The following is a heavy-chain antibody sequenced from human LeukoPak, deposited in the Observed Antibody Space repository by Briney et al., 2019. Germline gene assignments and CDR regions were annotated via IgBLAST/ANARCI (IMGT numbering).Heavy chain of an antibody. CDR1: GFTFSSYW. CDR2: IHQDGSEK. D-gene: IGHD1-26*01. Sequence: GGSLRLSCATSGFTFSSYWMSWVRQAPGKGLEWVANIHQDGSEKYYVDSVKGRFTISRDNSKNTLYLQMNSLRAEDTAVYYCARDRNPSGSYFYYFDYWGQGTLVTVSS. J-gene: IGHJ4*02. CDR3: ARDRNPSGSYFYYFDY. V-gene: IGHV3-7*01.